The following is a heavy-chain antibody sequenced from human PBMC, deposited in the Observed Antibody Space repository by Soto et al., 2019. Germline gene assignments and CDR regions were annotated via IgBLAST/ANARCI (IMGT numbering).Heavy chain of an antibody. CDR2: INHSGST. V-gene: IGHV4-34*01. CDR3: VTAEGDI. CDR1: GGSFSGYY. Sequence: KAXATLSLTCAVYGGSFSGYYWSWIRQPPGKGLEWIGEINHSGSTNYNPSLKSRVTISVDTSKNQFSLKLSSVTAADTAVYYCVTAEGDIWGQGTMVTVSS. J-gene: IGHJ3*02.